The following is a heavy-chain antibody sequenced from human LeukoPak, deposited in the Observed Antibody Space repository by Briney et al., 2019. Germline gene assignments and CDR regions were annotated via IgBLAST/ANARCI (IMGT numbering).Heavy chain of an antibody. D-gene: IGHD6-19*01. CDR3: AREVRLGPHDDYFDY. V-gene: IGHV3-11*01. Sequence: GGSLRLSCAASGFTFSDYYMSWIRQAPGKGLEWVSYISSSGSTIYYADSVKGRFTISRDNAKNSLYLQMNSLRAEDTAVYYCAREVRLGPHDDYFDYWGQGTLVTVSS. J-gene: IGHJ4*02. CDR1: GFTFSDYY. CDR2: ISSSGSTI.